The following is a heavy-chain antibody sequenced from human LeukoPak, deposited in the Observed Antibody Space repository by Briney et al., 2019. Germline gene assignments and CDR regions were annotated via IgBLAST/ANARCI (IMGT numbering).Heavy chain of an antibody. D-gene: IGHD3-16*01. CDR2: INTNTGNP. CDR3: AAWDLGDY. J-gene: IGHJ4*02. Sequence: ASVKVSCKASGGTFSSYAISWVRQAPGQGLEWMGWINTNTGNPTYAQDFTGRLVFSLDTSASTAYLQIDSLKAEDTAVYYCAAWDLGDYWGQGTLVTVSS. CDR1: GGTFSSYA. V-gene: IGHV7-4-1*01.